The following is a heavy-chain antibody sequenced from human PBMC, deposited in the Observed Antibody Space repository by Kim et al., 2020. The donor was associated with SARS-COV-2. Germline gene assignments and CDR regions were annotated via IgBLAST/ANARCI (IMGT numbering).Heavy chain of an antibody. J-gene: IGHJ3*02. CDR1: GYTFTSYY. D-gene: IGHD2-2*01. CDR3: ARAGEDIVVVPAAMPMHGAFDI. Sequence: ASVKVSCKASGYTFTSYYMHWVRQAPGQGLEWMGIINPSGGSTSYAQKFQGRVTMTRDTSTSTVYMELSSLRSENTAVYYCARAGEDIVVVPAAMPMHGAFDIWGQGTMVTVSS. V-gene: IGHV1-46*01. CDR2: INPSGGST.